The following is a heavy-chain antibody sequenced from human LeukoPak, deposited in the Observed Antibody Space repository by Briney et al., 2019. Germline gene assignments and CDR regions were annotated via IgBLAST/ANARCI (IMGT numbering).Heavy chain of an antibody. Sequence: SETLSLTCTVSGGSISRYYWSWIRQPPGKGLEWIGYIFYSGSTYYNPSLKSRVTISVDTSKNQFSLKLSSVTAADTAVYYCARGSWYFDYWGQGTLVTVSS. CDR2: IFYSGST. D-gene: IGHD6-13*01. CDR3: ARGSWYFDY. J-gene: IGHJ4*02. CDR1: GGSISRYY. V-gene: IGHV4-59*01.